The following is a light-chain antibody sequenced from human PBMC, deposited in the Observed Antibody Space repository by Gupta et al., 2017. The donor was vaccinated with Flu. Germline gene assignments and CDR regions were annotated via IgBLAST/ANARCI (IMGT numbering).Light chain of an antibody. J-gene: IGKJ2*01. V-gene: IGKV3-11*01. CDR1: QSVSPS. Sequence: EVVFTQSPATLSLSPGERAVLACRASQSVSPSIAWYQQKGGQAPRLLMYDASRRADGIPARFSGSGSGTDFTLTISTVEPEDFAVYFCQQRSALPMYTFGQGTRLEI. CDR2: DAS. CDR3: QQRSALPMYT.